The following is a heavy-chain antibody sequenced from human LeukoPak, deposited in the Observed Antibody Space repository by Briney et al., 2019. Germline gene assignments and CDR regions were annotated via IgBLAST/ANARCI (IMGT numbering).Heavy chain of an antibody. D-gene: IGHD3-9*01. CDR3: AKGLRYFDWSPRAGMDV. CDR2: ISYDGSNK. CDR1: GFTFSSYG. V-gene: IGHV3-30*18. Sequence: PGGSLRLSCAASGFTFSSYGMHWVRQAPGKGLEWVAVISYDGSNKYYADSVKGRFTISRDNSKNTLCLQMNSLRAEDTAVYYCAKGLRYFDWSPRAGMDVWGQGTTVTVSS. J-gene: IGHJ6*02.